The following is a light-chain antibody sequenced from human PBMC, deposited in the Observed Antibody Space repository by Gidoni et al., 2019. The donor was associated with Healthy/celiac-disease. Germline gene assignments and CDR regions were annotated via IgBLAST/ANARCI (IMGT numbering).Light chain of an antibody. CDR1: QSVSSGY. CDR2: GAS. V-gene: IGKV3-20*01. J-gene: IGKJ1*01. Sequence: DIVLTQSPGTLSSSPGERATLSCRASQSVSSGYLAWYQHKPGQAPRLLISGASSRATSVPDRFSASGSGTDLTLTISRLEPEEIAVYFCQQYGSSPPWTFGQGTKVEIK. CDR3: QQYGSSPPWT.